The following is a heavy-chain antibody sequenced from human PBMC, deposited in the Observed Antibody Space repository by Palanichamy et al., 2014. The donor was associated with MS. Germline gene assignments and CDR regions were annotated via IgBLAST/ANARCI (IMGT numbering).Heavy chain of an antibody. V-gene: IGHV4-39*01. CDR2: ISYSGST. Sequence: QLQLQESGPGLVKPLETLSLTCTVSGGSISRSTYTWDWIRQPPGKGLEWIGNISYSGSTYYNPSLKSRVAISVDTSKSRFSLQLSSVTAADTAVFYCAGRGVYENYFDYWGQGTLVTVSS. CDR3: AGRGVYENYFDY. D-gene: IGHD5/OR15-5a*01. J-gene: IGHJ4*02. CDR1: GGSISRSTYT.